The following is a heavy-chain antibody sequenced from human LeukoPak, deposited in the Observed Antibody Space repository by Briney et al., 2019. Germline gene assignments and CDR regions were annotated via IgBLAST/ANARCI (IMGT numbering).Heavy chain of an antibody. CDR3: ARGSPQLLWFGEPYFDY. Sequence: SQTLSLTCTVSGGSLSSGSYYWSWIRQPAGTGLEWIGRIYTSGSTNYNPSLKSRVTISVDTSKNQFSLKLSSVTAADTAVYYCARGSPQLLWFGEPYFDYWGQGTLVTVSS. V-gene: IGHV4-61*02. CDR1: GGSLSSGSYY. CDR2: IYTSGST. D-gene: IGHD3-10*01. J-gene: IGHJ4*02.